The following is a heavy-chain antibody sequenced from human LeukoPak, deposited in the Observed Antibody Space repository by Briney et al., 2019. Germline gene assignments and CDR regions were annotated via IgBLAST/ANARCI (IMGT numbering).Heavy chain of an antibody. CDR1: GFTFSSYW. V-gene: IGHV3-7*01. Sequence: GGSLRLSCAASGFTFSSYWMSWVRQAPGKGLEWVANIKQDGSEKYYVDSVKGRFTISRDNAKNSLYLQMNSLRAEDTAVYYCARERYYGSGKIDYWGQGTLVTVSS. CDR2: IKQDGSEK. CDR3: ARERYYGSGKIDY. D-gene: IGHD3-10*01. J-gene: IGHJ4*02.